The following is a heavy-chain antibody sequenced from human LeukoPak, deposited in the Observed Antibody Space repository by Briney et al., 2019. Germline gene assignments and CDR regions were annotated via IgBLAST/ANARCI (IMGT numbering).Heavy chain of an antibody. CDR1: GYSISSGYY. D-gene: IGHD5-24*01. V-gene: IGHV4-38-2*01. J-gene: IGHJ2*01. CDR3: ARRPIEMATPYWYFDL. Sequence: SETLSLTCAVSGYSISSGYYWGWIRQPPGKGLEWIGSIYHSGGTYYNPSLKSRVTISVDTSKNQFSLKLSSVTAADTAVYYCARRPIEMATPYWYFDLWGRGTLVTVSS. CDR2: IYHSGGT.